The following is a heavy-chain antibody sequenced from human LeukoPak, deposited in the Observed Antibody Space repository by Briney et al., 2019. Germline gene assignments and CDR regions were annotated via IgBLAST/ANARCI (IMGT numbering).Heavy chain of an antibody. V-gene: IGHV3-21*01. CDR2: ISSSSSYI. CDR1: GFTFSSYS. Sequence: GRSLRLSCAASGFTFSSYSMNWVRQAPGKGLEWVSSISSSSSYIYYADSVKGRFTISRDNAKNSLYLQMNSLRAEDTAVYYCARDDIVVVTATDTYYYYYYMDVWGKGTTVTVSS. CDR3: ARDDIVVVTATDTYYYYYYMDV. J-gene: IGHJ6*03. D-gene: IGHD2-21*02.